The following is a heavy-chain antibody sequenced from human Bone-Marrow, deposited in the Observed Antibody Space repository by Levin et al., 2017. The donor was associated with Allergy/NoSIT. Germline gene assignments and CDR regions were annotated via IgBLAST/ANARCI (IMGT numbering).Heavy chain of an antibody. J-gene: IGHJ4*02. CDR3: TSGLGKTDTDY. D-gene: IGHD1/OR15-1a*01. CDR1: GFTFNSAW. V-gene: IGHV3-15*01. Sequence: GESLKISCVASGFTFNSAWLHWVRQAPGKGLEWVARVKGEVEGGTTDYAAPVKGRFTISRDDSKSTLYLQMNSLKSEDTAVYYCTSGLGKTDTDYWGQGTLVAVSS. CDR2: VKGEVEGGTT.